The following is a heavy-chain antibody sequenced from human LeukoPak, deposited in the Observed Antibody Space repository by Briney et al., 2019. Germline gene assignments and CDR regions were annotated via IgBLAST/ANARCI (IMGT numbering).Heavy chain of an antibody. Sequence: ASVKVSCKASGYTFTGYYMHWVRQAPGQGLEWMGRFNPNSGGTNYAQKFQGRVTMTRDTSISTAYMELSRLRSDDTAVYYCASYSSSRYYYGMDVWGQGTTVTVSS. J-gene: IGHJ6*02. V-gene: IGHV1-2*06. D-gene: IGHD6-13*01. CDR1: GYTFTGYY. CDR3: ASYSSSRYYYGMDV. CDR2: FNPNSGGT.